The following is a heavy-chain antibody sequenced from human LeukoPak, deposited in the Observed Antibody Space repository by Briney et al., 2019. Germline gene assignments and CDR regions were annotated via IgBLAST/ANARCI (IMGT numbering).Heavy chain of an antibody. CDR1: GFTFSSYA. CDR2: ISGSGGST. D-gene: IGHD6-13*01. V-gene: IGHV3-23*01. J-gene: IGHJ6*02. CDR3: AKRIAAAGPALDYGMDV. Sequence: PGGSLRLSCAASGFTFSSYAMSWVRQAPGKGLEWVSAISGSGGSTYYADSVKGRFTISRDNSKNTLYLQMNSLRAEDTAVYYCAKRIAAAGPALDYGMDVWGQGTTVTVSS.